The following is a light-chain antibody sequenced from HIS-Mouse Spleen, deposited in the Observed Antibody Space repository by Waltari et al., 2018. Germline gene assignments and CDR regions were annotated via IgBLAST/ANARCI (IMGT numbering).Light chain of an antibody. CDR1: ALPKKY. CDR2: EDS. Sequence: SYELTQPPSVSVSPGQTARITCSGDALPKKYAYWYQQKSGQAPVLVIYEDSKVPSGIPEGFSGSSSGTMATLTISGAQVEDEADYYCYSTDSSGNHRVFGGGTKLTVL. V-gene: IGLV3-10*01. J-gene: IGLJ2*01. CDR3: YSTDSSGNHRV.